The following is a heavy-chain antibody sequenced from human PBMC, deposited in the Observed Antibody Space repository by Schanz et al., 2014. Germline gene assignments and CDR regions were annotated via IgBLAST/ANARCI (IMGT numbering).Heavy chain of an antibody. V-gene: IGHV3-66*01. CDR3: ARIGGSVFDY. J-gene: IGHJ4*02. D-gene: IGHD3-10*01. CDR1: GFPFSDYF. Sequence: EVQLVESGGGLVQPGGSLRLSCTASGFPFSDYFMAWIRQPPGRGLEWVSFVHPGGSTYYPDSVKGRFTISRDNSKSTLYVEMNSLRVEDTAVYYCARIGGSVFDYWAQGTLVTVSS. CDR2: VHPGGST.